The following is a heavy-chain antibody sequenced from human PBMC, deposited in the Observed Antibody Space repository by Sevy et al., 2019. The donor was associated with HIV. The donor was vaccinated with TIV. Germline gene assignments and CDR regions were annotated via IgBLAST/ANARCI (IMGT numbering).Heavy chain of an antibody. J-gene: IGHJ4*02. Sequence: LSLTCAASGFTFSSYGMHWVRQAPGKGLEWVAVISYDGSNKYYADSVKGRFTISRDNSKNTLYLQMNSLRAEDTAVYYCAKDPLDFWSGYYMDDYFDYWGQRTLVTVSS. D-gene: IGHD3-3*01. CDR1: GFTFSSYG. CDR3: AKDPLDFWSGYYMDDYFDY. V-gene: IGHV3-30*18. CDR2: ISYDGSNK.